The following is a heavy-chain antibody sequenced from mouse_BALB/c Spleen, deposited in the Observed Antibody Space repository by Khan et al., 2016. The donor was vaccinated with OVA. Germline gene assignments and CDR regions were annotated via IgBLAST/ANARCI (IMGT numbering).Heavy chain of an antibody. Sequence: QIQLVQSGPELVRPGASVKMSCKASGYTLTSYYIHWVKQRPGQGLEWIGWVYPVAGSTKYNEKFKGKNTLTADKSSSTAYMLLSSLTSEDSAIYFCARGYYGYLDYWGQGTTLTVSS. V-gene: IGHV1S56*01. CDR2: VYPVAGST. D-gene: IGHD1-1*01. CDR3: ARGYYGYLDY. J-gene: IGHJ2*01. CDR1: GYTLTSYY.